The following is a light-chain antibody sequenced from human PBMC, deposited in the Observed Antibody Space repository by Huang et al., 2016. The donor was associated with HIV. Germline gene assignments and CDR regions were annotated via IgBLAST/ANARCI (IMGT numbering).Light chain of an antibody. CDR2: DAS. Sequence: DIQMTQSPSSLSASVGDRVTITCQASQDISNYLNWYQQKPGKAPKLLIYDASNLETGVPSRFSGSGSGTDFTFTISSLQPEDIATYYCQQYDNLPRGLTFGGGTKVEI. J-gene: IGKJ4*01. CDR1: QDISNY. CDR3: QQYDNLPRGLT. V-gene: IGKV1-33*01.